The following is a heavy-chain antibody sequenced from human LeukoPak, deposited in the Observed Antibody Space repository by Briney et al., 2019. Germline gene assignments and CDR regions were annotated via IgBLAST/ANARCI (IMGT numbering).Heavy chain of an antibody. J-gene: IGHJ4*02. CDR1: GFTFSDYY. Sequence: GGSLRLSCAASGFTFSDYYMSWIRQAPGKGLEWVSYISSSSSYANYADSVKGRFTISRDNAKNSLYLQMSSLRAEDTAVYYCARGFYDSSGYFYYSDYWGQGTLVTVSS. V-gene: IGHV3-11*06. D-gene: IGHD3-22*01. CDR2: ISSSSSYA. CDR3: ARGFYDSSGYFYYSDY.